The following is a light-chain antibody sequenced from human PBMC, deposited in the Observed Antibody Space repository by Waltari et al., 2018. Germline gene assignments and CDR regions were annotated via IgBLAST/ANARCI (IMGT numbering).Light chain of an antibody. CDR2: GNS. J-gene: IGLJ2*01. CDR3: QSYDSSLSGWV. Sequence: QSVLTQPPSVSGAPGQRVTISCTGSSSNIGAGYDVHWYQQLPGTAPKLLIYGNSIRPAGVPDRFAGSNDGTSASLAITGRQAGDEADYYCQSYDSSLSGWVFGGGTKLTVL. CDR1: SSNIGAGYD. V-gene: IGLV1-40*01.